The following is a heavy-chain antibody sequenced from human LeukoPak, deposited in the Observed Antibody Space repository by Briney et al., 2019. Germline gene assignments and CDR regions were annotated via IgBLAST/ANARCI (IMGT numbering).Heavy chain of an antibody. Sequence: PSETLSLTCTVSGDSIFSTTYYWGWIRQPPGKGLEWIGSIFHSGSTYYNPSLKSRVTISVDTSKNQLSLRLRSVTAADTAVYYCARLYQGKRPPDYWGQGTLVTVSS. J-gene: IGHJ4*02. V-gene: IGHV4-39*01. CDR2: IFHSGST. CDR3: ARLYQGKRPPDY. D-gene: IGHD6-25*01. CDR1: GDSIFSTTYY.